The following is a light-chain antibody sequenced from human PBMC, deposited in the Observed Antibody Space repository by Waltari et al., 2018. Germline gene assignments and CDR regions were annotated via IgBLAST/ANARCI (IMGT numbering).Light chain of an antibody. Sequence: QSVLTQPPSVSGAPGPRVTISCTGTSSNIGAGHDVHWYQQFPGTAPKLLIYGNSNRPSGVPDRFSGSKSDTSASLTITGLQAEDEADYFCHSFDSSLSTGVVFGGGTKVTVL. CDR1: SSNIGAGHD. CDR3: HSFDSSLSTGVV. J-gene: IGLJ2*01. V-gene: IGLV1-40*01. CDR2: GNS.